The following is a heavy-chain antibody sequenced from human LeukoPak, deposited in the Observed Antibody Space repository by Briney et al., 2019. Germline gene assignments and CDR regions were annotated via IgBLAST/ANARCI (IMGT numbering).Heavy chain of an antibody. Sequence: GGSLRLSCAASGFTFSSYAMSWVRQAPGKGLEWVSAISGSGGSTYYADSVKGRFTTSRDNSKNTLYLQMNSLRAEDTAVYYCAQGKIWSGSPFDYWGQGTLVTVSS. CDR1: GFTFSSYA. D-gene: IGHD3-3*01. CDR3: AQGKIWSGSPFDY. J-gene: IGHJ4*02. CDR2: ISGSGGST. V-gene: IGHV3-23*01.